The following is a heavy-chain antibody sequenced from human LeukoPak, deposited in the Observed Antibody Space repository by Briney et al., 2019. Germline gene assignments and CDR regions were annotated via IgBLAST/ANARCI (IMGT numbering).Heavy chain of an antibody. J-gene: IGHJ4*02. V-gene: IGHV4-39*07. D-gene: IGHD3-10*01. CDR1: GGSISSSSYY. CDR3: ARVNVGGFDY. CDR2: IYYSGST. Sequence: PSETLSLTCTVSGGSISSSSYYWGWIRQPPGKGLEWIGSIYYSGSTYYNPSLKSRVTISVDASKNQFSLKLSSVTAADTAVYYCARVNVGGFDYWGQGTLVSVSS.